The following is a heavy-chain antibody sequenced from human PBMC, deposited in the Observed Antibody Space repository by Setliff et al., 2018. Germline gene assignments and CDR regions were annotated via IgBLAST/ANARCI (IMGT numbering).Heavy chain of an antibody. V-gene: IGHV3-21*04. Sequence: GGSLRLSCAASGFAFANYNMIWVRQAPGKGLEWVASLSSANNYIVYADSVKGRFTISRDNAQSSLFLQMNSLSAEDTATYYCAREKNTIVSGSGYHYYLDVWGTGTAVTVSS. D-gene: IGHD1-26*01. CDR2: LSSANNYI. CDR1: GFAFANYN. CDR3: AREKNTIVSGSGYHYYLDV. J-gene: IGHJ6*03.